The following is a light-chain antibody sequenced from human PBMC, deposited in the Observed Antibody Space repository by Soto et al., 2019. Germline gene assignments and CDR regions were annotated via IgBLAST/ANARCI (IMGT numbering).Light chain of an antibody. CDR3: QQYGSSPGYT. Sequence: EIVLTQSPGTLSLSPGERATLSCRASQSVSSNYLAWYQQKPGQAPRLLIYAASSRATGIPDRFSGSGSGTDFTLTISRLAHEDFAVYYCQQYGSSPGYTFGQGTKLGI. J-gene: IGKJ2*01. V-gene: IGKV3-20*01. CDR1: QSVSSNY. CDR2: AAS.